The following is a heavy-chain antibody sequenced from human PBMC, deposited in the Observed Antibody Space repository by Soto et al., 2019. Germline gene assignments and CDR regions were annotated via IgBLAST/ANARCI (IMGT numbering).Heavy chain of an antibody. J-gene: IGHJ5*02. CDR3: ARGLYYDFWSGYSYVNWFDP. Sequence: ASVKVSCKASGYTFTSYDINWVRQATGQGLEWMGWMNPNSGNTGYAQKFRGRVTMTRNTSISTAYMELSSLRSEDTAVYYCARGLYYDFWSGYSYVNWFDPWGQGTLVTVSS. CDR1: GYTFTSYD. D-gene: IGHD3-3*01. CDR2: MNPNSGNT. V-gene: IGHV1-8*01.